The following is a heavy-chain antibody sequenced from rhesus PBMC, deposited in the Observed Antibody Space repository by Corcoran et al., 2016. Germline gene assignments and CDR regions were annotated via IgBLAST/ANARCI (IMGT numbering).Heavy chain of an antibody. Sequence: QVQLVQSGAEVKKPGSSVKVSCKASGDTFTDYYMHWGRQAPGHGLEGMGEINPITGGTNYAQKFQGRVTMTRDTSTSTAYMELSSLRSEDTAVYYCVAGTKNRFDVWGPGVLVTVSS. V-gene: IGHV1-138*01. CDR3: VAGTKNRFDV. CDR2: INPITGGT. J-gene: IGHJ5-1*01. CDR1: GDTFTDYY. D-gene: IGHD1-14*01.